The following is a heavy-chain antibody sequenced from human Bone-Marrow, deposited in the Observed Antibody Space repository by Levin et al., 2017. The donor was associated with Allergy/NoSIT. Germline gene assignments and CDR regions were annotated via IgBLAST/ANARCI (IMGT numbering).Heavy chain of an antibody. J-gene: IGHJ5*02. D-gene: IGHD4-17*01. Sequence: GGSLRLSCAASGFTFSSYGMHWVRQAPGKGLEWVAVISYDGSNKYYADSVKGRFTISRDNSKNTLYLQMNSLRAEDTAVYYCVYGDYGAWGQGTLVTVSS. CDR1: GFTFSSYG. CDR2: ISYDGSNK. V-gene: IGHV3-30*03. CDR3: VYGDYGA.